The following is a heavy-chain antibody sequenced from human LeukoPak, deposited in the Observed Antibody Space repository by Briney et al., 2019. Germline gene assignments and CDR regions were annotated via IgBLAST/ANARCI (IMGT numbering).Heavy chain of an antibody. CDR2: IYYSGST. V-gene: IGHV4-59*01. CDR3: ARTYCSSTSCYEDWFDP. Sequence: SETLSLTCTVSGGSISSYYWSWIRQPPGKGLEWIGYIYYSGSTNYNPSLKSRVTISVDTSKNQFSLKLSSVTAADTAVYYCARTYCSSTSCYEDWFDPWGQATLVTVSS. D-gene: IGHD2-2*01. CDR1: GGSISSYY. J-gene: IGHJ5*01.